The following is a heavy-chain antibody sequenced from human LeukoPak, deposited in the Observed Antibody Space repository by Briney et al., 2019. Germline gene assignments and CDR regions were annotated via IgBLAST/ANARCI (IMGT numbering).Heavy chain of an antibody. CDR1: GGSISSGSYY. J-gene: IGHJ4*02. Sequence: SSQTLSLTCTVSGGSISSGSYYWSWLRQPAGKGLEWIGRIYTSGSTNYNPSLKSRVTISVDTSKNQFSLKLSSVTAADTAVYYCAREIQTSDKLWGQNIGRGGFDYWGQGTLVTVSS. CDR2: IYTSGST. CDR3: AREIQTSDKLWGQNIGRGGFDY. D-gene: IGHD2/OR15-2a*01. V-gene: IGHV4-61*02.